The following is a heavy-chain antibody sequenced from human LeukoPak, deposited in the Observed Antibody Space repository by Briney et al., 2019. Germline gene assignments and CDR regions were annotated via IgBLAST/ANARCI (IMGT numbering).Heavy chain of an antibody. CDR1: GGSISSYY. Sequence: KPSETLSLTCTVSGGSISSYYWSWIRQPPGKGLEWIGYIYYSGSTNYNPSLKSRVTISVDTSKNQFSLKLSSVTAADTAVYYCARESYVANAFDIWGQGTMVIVSS. D-gene: IGHD3-16*01. CDR3: ARESYVANAFDI. J-gene: IGHJ3*02. CDR2: IYYSGST. V-gene: IGHV4-59*01.